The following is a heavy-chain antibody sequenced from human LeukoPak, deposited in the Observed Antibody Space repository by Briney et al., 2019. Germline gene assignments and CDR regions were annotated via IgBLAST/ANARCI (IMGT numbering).Heavy chain of an antibody. CDR1: GGTFSSYA. Sequence: SVKVSCKASGGTFSSYAISWVRQAPGQGLEWMGRIIHIFGIANYAQKFQGRVTINAAKYTSTAYMELSSLRSEDTAVYYCARQEATFCTTTSCYSPFNYYYGMDVWGQGTTVTVSS. J-gene: IGHJ6*02. V-gene: IGHV1-69*04. D-gene: IGHD2-2*01. CDR2: IIHIFGIA. CDR3: ARQEATFCTTTSCYSPFNYYYGMDV.